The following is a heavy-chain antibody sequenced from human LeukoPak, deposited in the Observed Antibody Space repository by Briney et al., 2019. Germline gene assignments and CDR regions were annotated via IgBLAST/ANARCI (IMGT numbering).Heavy chain of an antibody. CDR1: GGSMSTYY. V-gene: IGHV4-59*08. D-gene: IGHD1-1*01. CDR2: IYYTGST. J-gene: IGHJ3*02. Sequence: SETLSLTCTVSGGSMSTYYWTWIRQPPGKGLEWIGFIYYTGSTNYSPSLKSRVTISVDTSKNQFSLKLSSVTAADTAVYYCARHRNGAFDIWGQGTMVTVSP. CDR3: ARHRNGAFDI.